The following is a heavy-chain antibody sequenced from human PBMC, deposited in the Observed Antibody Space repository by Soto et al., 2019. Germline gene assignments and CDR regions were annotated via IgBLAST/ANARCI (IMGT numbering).Heavy chain of an antibody. CDR3: ARVYGYSSSSGGFHGAFDI. CDR2: IIPILGRA. CDR1: GGTFSSYT. D-gene: IGHD6-6*01. Sequence: SVKVSCKASGGTFSSYTISWVRQAPGQGLEWMGRIIPILGRANYAQKFQGRVTITAGKSTSTAYMGLSSLRSEDTAVYYCARVYGYSSSSGGFHGAFDIWGQGTMVTVSS. J-gene: IGHJ3*02. V-gene: IGHV1-69*08.